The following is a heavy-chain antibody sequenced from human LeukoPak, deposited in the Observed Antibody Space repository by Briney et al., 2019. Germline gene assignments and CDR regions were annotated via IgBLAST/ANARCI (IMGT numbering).Heavy chain of an antibody. Sequence: GGSLRLSCAASGFTFSSFWMHWVRQAPGKGPEWVSYISSSGSTIYYADSVKGRFTISRDNAKNSLYLQMNSLRAEDTAVYYCARVGNYYGSGSYIYWGQGTLVTVSS. D-gene: IGHD3-10*01. CDR1: GFTFSSFW. J-gene: IGHJ4*02. V-gene: IGHV3-48*04. CDR2: ISSSGSTI. CDR3: ARVGNYYGSGSYIY.